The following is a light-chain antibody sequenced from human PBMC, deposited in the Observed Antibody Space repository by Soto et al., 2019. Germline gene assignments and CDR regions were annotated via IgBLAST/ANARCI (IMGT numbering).Light chain of an antibody. CDR2: RNN. CDR3: AAWDDSLNGHVL. CDR1: SSNIGSNA. Sequence: QPVLTQPPSASGTPGQRVTISCSGSSSNIGSNAVNWYQQLPGTAPKLLIYRNNQRPSGVPDRFSGSKSGTSASLAISGLQSEDEADYYCAAWDDSLNGHVLFGGGTQLTVL. J-gene: IGLJ2*01. V-gene: IGLV1-44*01.